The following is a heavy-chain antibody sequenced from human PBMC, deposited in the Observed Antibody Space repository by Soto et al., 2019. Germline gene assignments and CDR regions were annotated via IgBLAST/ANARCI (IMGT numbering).Heavy chain of an antibody. Sequence: GGSLRLSCAASGFTFSSYSMNWVRQAPGKGLEWVSSISSSSSYIYYADSVKGRFTISRDNAKNSLYLQMKSLRSEDTAVYYCASCIGGAGTYLDWFDPWGQGTLVTVSS. D-gene: IGHD6-13*01. V-gene: IGHV3-21*01. CDR1: GFTFSSYS. CDR3: ASCIGGAGTYLDWFDP. CDR2: ISSSSSYI. J-gene: IGHJ5*02.